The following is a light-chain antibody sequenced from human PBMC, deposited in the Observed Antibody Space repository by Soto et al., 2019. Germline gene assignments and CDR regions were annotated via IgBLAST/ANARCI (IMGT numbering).Light chain of an antibody. Sequence: DIQMTQSPSSLSASVGDRVTITCRASQSISSYVNWYQQIPGKAPKVLIYAASSLQSGVPSRFSGSGSGTAFTLTISSLQPEDFAVYYCQQYVSSPWAFGQGTKVEI. J-gene: IGKJ1*01. CDR1: QSISSY. CDR2: AAS. V-gene: IGKV1-39*01. CDR3: QQYVSSPWA.